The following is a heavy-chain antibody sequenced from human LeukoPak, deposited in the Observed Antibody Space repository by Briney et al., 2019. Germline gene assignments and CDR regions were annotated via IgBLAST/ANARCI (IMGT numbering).Heavy chain of an antibody. J-gene: IGHJ5*02. CDR1: GYTFTSYD. V-gene: IGHV1-8*01. D-gene: IGHD2-8*01. CDR2: MNPNSGNT. CDR3: ARVRVYCTNGVCYGSWFDP. Sequence: ASVKVSCKASGYTFTSYDINWLRQATGQGLEWMGWMNPNSGNTGYAQKFQGRVTMTRNTSISTAYMELSSLRSEDTAVYYCARVRVYCTNGVCYGSWFDPWGQGTLVTVSS.